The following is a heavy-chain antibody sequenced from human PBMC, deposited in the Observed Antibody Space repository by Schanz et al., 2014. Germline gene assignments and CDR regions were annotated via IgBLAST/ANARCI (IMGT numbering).Heavy chain of an antibody. CDR2: VYMSAAST. CDR3: AREKRRTEVVLDH. CDR1: GFTFSSYG. V-gene: IGHV3-21*04. Sequence: EVQLVESGGGLVKPGGSLRLSCAASGFTFSSYGMNWVRQAPGKGLEWVSTVYMSAASTRYADSVKGRFTISRDNAKNSLYLQMNSLRAEDTAVYYCAREKRRTEVVLDHWGQGTLVTVS. J-gene: IGHJ4*02.